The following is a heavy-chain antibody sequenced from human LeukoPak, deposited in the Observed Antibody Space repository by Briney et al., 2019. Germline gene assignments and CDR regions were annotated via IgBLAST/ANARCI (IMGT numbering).Heavy chain of an antibody. Sequence: GVSLQISCKGSGYSFTTYWHGWVRQMPGKGLEWMGTIYPGDSDSRYSPSFQGQVTISADKSISTAYLQWSSLKASDSAMYYCATGAIGVAGPHYWGQGTLLTVSS. V-gene: IGHV5-51*01. D-gene: IGHD6-19*01. CDR3: ATGAIGVAGPHY. CDR2: IYPGDSDS. CDR1: GYSFTTYW. J-gene: IGHJ4*02.